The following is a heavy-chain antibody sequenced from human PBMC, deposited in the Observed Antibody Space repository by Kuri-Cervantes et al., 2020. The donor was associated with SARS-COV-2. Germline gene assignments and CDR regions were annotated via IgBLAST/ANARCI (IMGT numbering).Heavy chain of an antibody. V-gene: IGHV1-2*04. J-gene: IGHJ6*02. CDR1: GYTFTSYY. CDR2: INPNSGGT. CDR3: AAGYSSSWYGFYYYGMDV. D-gene: IGHD6-13*01. Sequence: ASVKASCKASGYTFTSYYMHWVRQAPGQGLEWMGWINPNSGGTNCAQKFQGWVTMTRDTSISTAYMELSRLRSEDTAVYYCAAGYSSSWYGFYYYGMDVWGQGTTVTVSS.